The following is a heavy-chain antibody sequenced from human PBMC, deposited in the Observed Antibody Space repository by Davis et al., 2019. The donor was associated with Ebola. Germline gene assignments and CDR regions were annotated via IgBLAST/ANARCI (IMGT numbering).Heavy chain of an antibody. CDR1: GVSFSDYY. CDR3: ARNQAGYCGGDCQGYFQH. CDR2: INQRGIP. Sequence: PGGSLRLSCAIYGVSFSDYYWSWIRQSPGRGLEWIGEINQRGIPNSNPSLKSRVTISADRSKNQFFLKLTSVTAADTAVYYCARNQAGYCGGDCQGYFQHWGQGTVVTVSS. V-gene: IGHV4-34*01. J-gene: IGHJ1*01. D-gene: IGHD2-21*02.